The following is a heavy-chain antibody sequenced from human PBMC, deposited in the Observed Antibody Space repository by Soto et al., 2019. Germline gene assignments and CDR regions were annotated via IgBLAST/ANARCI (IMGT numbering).Heavy chain of an antibody. Sequence: EVQLLESGGGLVQPGGSLRLSCAASGFSVSRYAMMWVRQPPGKGQEWVAGMTGSGGDIRYADPVKGQFTISKDNSKNTLYLQMNSLRAEDTAIYYCAKDAVYGDGLWLAGNWGQGTLVTVSS. D-gene: IGHD2-21*02. J-gene: IGHJ4*02. CDR2: MTGSGGDI. CDR3: AKDAVYGDGLWLAGN. CDR1: GFSVSRYA. V-gene: IGHV3-23*01.